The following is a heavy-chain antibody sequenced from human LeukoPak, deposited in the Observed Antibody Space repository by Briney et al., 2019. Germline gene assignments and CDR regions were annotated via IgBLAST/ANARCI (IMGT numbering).Heavy chain of an antibody. V-gene: IGHV1-18*01. CDR1: GYTFTRYD. J-gene: IGHJ6*03. Sequence: SVNVSCKVSGYTFTRYDIHWVRQAPGHGLEWMVWIGAYNGSTNYAQQLQGRVTMPTDTSTSTAYMELRSLRSDDTAVYDCARVSSGSYYVSYYYYMDVWGKGTTVTVSS. CDR3: ARVSSGSYYVSYYYYMDV. CDR2: IGAYNGST. D-gene: IGHD1-26*01.